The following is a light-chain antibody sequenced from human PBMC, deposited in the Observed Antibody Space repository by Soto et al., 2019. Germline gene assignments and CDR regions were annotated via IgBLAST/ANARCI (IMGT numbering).Light chain of an antibody. J-gene: IGLJ1*01. CDR3: CSYADGSIYF. V-gene: IGLV2-14*03. CDR2: YVD. Sequence: QSALTQPASVSGSPGQSITISCTGTSRDVGAYDYVSWYLQYPGKAPQLLIYYVDHRPSGVSSRFSGSKSGNTASLTISGLQAEDEGDYYCCSYADGSIYFFGTGTKV. CDR1: SRDVGAYDY.